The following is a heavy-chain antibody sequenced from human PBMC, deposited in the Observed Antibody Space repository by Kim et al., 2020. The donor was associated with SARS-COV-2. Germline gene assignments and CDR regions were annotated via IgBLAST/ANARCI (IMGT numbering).Heavy chain of an antibody. CDR1: GYTVTIYG. CDR2: INPRTGVP. Sequence: ASVKVSCQASGYTVTIYGIHWMRQAPGQGLEWMARINPRTGVPTYSQGFTGRFVLSFDTSVSTAYLEISNLKPEDTGVYFCAKGNYDGTSEIWGQGTLVTVSS. J-gene: IGHJ4*02. V-gene: IGHV7-4-1*02. D-gene: IGHD3-10*01. CDR3: AKGNYDGTSEI.